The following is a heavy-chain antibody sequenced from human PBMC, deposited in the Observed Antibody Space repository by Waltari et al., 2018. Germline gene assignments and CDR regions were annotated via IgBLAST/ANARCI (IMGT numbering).Heavy chain of an antibody. CDR1: GYSLSSGYY. J-gene: IGHJ3*01. CDR2: IYHSVST. V-gene: IGHV4-38-2*01. CDR3: ASWNEDMNDAF. D-gene: IGHD1-1*01. Sequence: QVQLQESGPGLVKPSETLSLTCAVSGYSLSSGYYWGWIRQPPGKGLEWIGSIYHSVSTEDNPSLKSRVTISVDTSKNQFSLKLREGTAAETAVYYVASWNEDMNDAF.